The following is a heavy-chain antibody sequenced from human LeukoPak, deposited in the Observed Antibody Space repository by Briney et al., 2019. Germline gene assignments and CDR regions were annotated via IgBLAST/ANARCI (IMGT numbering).Heavy chain of an antibody. D-gene: IGHD6-19*01. J-gene: IGHJ4*02. CDR2: IKQDGSVK. Sequence: PGGSLRLSCAASGFTFSNYWMSWVRQAPGKGLEWVANIKQDGSVKSYVDSVKGRFTISRDNSKNTLYLQMNSLRAEDTAVYYCAKSPYSSGWPPFDYWGQGTLVTVSS. CDR1: GFTFSNYW. V-gene: IGHV3-7*05. CDR3: AKSPYSSGWPPFDY.